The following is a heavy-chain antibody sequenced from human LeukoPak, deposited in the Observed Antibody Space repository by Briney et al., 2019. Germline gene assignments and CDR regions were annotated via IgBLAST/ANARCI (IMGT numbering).Heavy chain of an antibody. CDR2: IRYDGSNK. D-gene: IGHD2-15*01. CDR3: AKDQISQLPLYYMDV. V-gene: IGHV3-30*02. Sequence: PGGSLRLSCAASGFTFSSYGMHWVRQAPGKGLEWVAFIRYDGSNKYYADSVKGRFTISRDNSKNTLYLQMNSLRAEDTAVYYCAKDQISQLPLYYMDVWGKGTTVTVSS. CDR1: GFTFSSYG. J-gene: IGHJ6*03.